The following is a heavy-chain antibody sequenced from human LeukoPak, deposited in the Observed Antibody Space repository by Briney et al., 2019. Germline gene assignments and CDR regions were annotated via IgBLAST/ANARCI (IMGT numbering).Heavy chain of an antibody. J-gene: IGHJ4*02. CDR3: ARGRYYYDSSDYYRLPYFDY. CDR2: IYHSGST. V-gene: IGHV4-30-2*01. Sequence: SQTLSLTCAVSGGSISSGGYSWSWIRQPPGKGLEWIGYIYHSGSTYYNPSLKSRVTISVDRSKNQFSLKLSSVTAADTAVYYCARGRYYYDSSDYYRLPYFDYWGQGTLVTVSS. D-gene: IGHD3-22*01. CDR1: GGSISSGGYS.